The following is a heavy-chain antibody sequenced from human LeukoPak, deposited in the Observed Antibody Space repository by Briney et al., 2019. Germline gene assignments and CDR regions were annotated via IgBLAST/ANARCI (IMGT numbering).Heavy chain of an antibody. Sequence: GGSLRLSCAASGFTFRTYNMNWVRQAPGEGLEWVSFISKTSAKIYYGDSVRGRFTISRDNAKNSIHLQMGSLRVEDTAVYYCVRGDGDLFDFWGQGTLVSVSS. D-gene: IGHD4-17*01. CDR3: VRGDGDLFDF. V-gene: IGHV3-21*06. CDR2: ISKTSAKI. J-gene: IGHJ4*02. CDR1: GFTFRTYN.